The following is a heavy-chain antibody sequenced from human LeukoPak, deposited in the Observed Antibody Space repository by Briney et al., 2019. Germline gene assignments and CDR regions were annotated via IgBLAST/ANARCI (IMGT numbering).Heavy chain of an antibody. Sequence: GGSLRLSCAASGFTFSSYGMHWVRQASGKGLEWAAVISYDGSNKYYADSVKGRFTISRDNSKNTLYLQMNSLRAEDTAVYYCAESSHCGGDCAFDYWGQGTLVTVSS. J-gene: IGHJ4*02. V-gene: IGHV3-30*18. CDR2: ISYDGSNK. D-gene: IGHD2-21*02. CDR3: AESSHCGGDCAFDY. CDR1: GFTFSSYG.